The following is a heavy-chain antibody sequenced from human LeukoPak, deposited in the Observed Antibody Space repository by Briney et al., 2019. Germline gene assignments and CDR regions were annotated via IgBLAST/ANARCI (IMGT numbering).Heavy chain of an antibody. Sequence: GASVKVSCKASGGTFSSYAISWVRQAPGQGLEWMGGIIPIFGTANYAQKFQGRATITADESTSTAYMELSSLRSEDTAVYYCAREGSYYYGSGSYYKGYFQHWGQGTLVTVSS. CDR2: IIPIFGTA. CDR3: AREGSYYYGSGSYYKGYFQH. J-gene: IGHJ1*01. D-gene: IGHD3-10*01. V-gene: IGHV1-69*13. CDR1: GGTFSSYA.